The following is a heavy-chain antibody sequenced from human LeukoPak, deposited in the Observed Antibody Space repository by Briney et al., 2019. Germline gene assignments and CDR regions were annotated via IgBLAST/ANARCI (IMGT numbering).Heavy chain of an antibody. CDR1: GFMYSDYY. J-gene: IGHJ4*02. V-gene: IGHV3-23*01. CDR2: ISDGGGTT. Sequence: GGSLRLSCAASGFMYSDYYMTWIRQAPGKGLEWVSGISDGGGTTNYADAVKGRFTISRDKSKNTLFLQMNSLRAEDTAVYYCAKSYGDYLGYFDSWGQGTLVTVSS. D-gene: IGHD4-17*01. CDR3: AKSYGDYLGYFDS.